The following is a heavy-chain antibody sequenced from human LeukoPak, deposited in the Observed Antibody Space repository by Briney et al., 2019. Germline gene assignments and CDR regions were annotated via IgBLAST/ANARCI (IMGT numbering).Heavy chain of an antibody. D-gene: IGHD3-10*01. V-gene: IGHV3-13*04. J-gene: IGHJ4*02. Sequence: GGSLRLSCAASGFAFSTYDMHWVRHPTGKGLEWVSAIGTAGDTYYAASVKGRFTISREDAKNSLYLQLNSLTAGDTAVYYCARGGVYSSPDYWGQGTLVTVSS. CDR2: IGTAGDT. CDR1: GFAFSTYD. CDR3: ARGGVYSSPDY.